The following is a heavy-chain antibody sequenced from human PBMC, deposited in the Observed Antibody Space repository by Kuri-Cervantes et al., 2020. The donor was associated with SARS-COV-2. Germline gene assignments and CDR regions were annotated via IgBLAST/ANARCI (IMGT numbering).Heavy chain of an antibody. CDR3: ARVLRYYDSSGYLGSFDP. J-gene: IGHJ5*02. CDR1: GGSISSYY. V-gene: IGHV4-4*07. CDR2: IYTSGST. D-gene: IGHD3-22*01. Sequence: SETLSLTCTVSGGSISSYYWSWIRQPAGKGLEWIGRIYTSGSTNYNPSLKSRVTMSVDTSKNQFSLKLSSVTAADTAVYYCARVLRYYDSSGYLGSFDPWGQGTRVTVSS.